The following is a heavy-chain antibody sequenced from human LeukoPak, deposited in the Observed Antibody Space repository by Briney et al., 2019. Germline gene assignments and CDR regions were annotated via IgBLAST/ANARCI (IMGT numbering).Heavy chain of an antibody. CDR1: GFSFSSGT. Sequence: GGSLRLSCAASGFSFSSGTMNWVRQAPGKALEWVSSLSGSGRLIWYAASVKGRFTISRDNAANALFLQMNNLRVEDTAVYYCARDLQTGLAFDAWGQGTVVAVSS. D-gene: IGHD7-27*01. CDR2: LSGSGRLI. CDR3: ARDLQTGLAFDA. V-gene: IGHV3-21*06. J-gene: IGHJ3*01.